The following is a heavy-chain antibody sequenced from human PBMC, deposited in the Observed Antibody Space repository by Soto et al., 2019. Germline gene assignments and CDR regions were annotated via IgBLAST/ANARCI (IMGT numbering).Heavy chain of an antibody. D-gene: IGHD6-13*01. J-gene: IGHJ6*02. CDR3: ARGGIAAAGTIGRYYYYYGMDV. CDR1: GGSISSYY. CDR2: IYTSGST. V-gene: IGHV4-4*07. Sequence: SETLSLTCTVSGGSISSYYWSWIRQPAGKGLEWIGRIYTSGSTNYNPSLKSRVTMSVDTSKNQFSLKLSSVTAADTAVYYCARGGIAAAGTIGRYYYYYGMDVWGQGTTVTVSS.